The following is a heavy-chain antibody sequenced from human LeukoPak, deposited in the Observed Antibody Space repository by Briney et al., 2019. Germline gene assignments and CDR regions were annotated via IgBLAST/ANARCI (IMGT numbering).Heavy chain of an antibody. CDR2: ISGSGGSA. D-gene: IGHD1-26*01. CDR3: AKRVVVGVTSPYSDCQH. CDR1: GFTFSSYA. Sequence: GGSLRLSCAASGFTFSSYATSCVRQAPGEGVEWVSAISGSGGSAYYADSVKGRFTISRDNSKNTLFLQMDSLRGEDTAVYYCAKRVVVGVTSPYSDCQHGRQGPLVSVPT. J-gene: IGHJ1*01. V-gene: IGHV3-23*01.